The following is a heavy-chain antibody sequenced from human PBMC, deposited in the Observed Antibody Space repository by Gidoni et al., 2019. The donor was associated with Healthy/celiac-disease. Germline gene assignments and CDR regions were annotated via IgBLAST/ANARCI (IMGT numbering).Heavy chain of an antibody. V-gene: IGHV3-7*01. CDR3: ARERFLAPYSSSWYGYNWFDP. J-gene: IGHJ5*02. D-gene: IGHD6-13*01. CDR1: GFTFSSYC. CDR2: IKQEGSEK. Sequence: EVQLVESGGGLVQPGGSLRLSCAASGFTFSSYCMSWVRQAPGKGLEWVANIKQEGSEKYYVDSVKGRFTISRDNAKNSLYLQMNSLRAEDTAVYYCARERFLAPYSSSWYGYNWFDPWGQGTLVTVSS.